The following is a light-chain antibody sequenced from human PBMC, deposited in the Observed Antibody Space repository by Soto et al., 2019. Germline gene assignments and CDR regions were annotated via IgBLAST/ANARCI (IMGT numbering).Light chain of an antibody. V-gene: IGKV3-15*01. J-gene: IGKJ5*01. CDR1: QSVSSN. CDR3: QKYNNWPPIT. CDR2: GAY. Sequence: SPATLSVSPGERATLSCRASQSVSSNLAWYQQKPGQAPWFLIFGAYTSATVIPSRFSGSGSGIEFTFTISSLQSEDFAVYYCQKYNNWPPITFGQGTRLEIK.